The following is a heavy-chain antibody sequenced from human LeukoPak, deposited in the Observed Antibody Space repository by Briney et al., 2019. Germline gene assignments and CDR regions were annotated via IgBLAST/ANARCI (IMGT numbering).Heavy chain of an antibody. J-gene: IGHJ3*02. CDR1: GGSISSGDYY. CDR3: ARLYYDILTGYLEGAFDI. Sequence: SQTLSLTCTVSGGSISSGDYYWSWIRQPPGKGLEWIGYIYYSGSTYYNPSLKSRVTISVDTSKNQFSLKLISVTAADTAVYYCARLYYDILTGYLEGAFDIWGQGTMVTVSS. D-gene: IGHD3-9*01. CDR2: IYYSGST. V-gene: IGHV4-30-4*01.